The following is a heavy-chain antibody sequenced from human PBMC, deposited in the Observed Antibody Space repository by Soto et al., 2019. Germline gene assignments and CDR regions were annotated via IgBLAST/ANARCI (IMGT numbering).Heavy chain of an antibody. Sequence: QVQLVQSGAEVKKPGSSVKVPCKASGGTFSNTAFIWVRQAPGQGLEWMGGIIPIFGAPNYAQKFQGRFMISADDSASKGYMELNTRTSEDTAVYYCATPAEPLDTAMLKGLAHWGQGTLVTVSS. CDR3: ATPAEPLDTAMLKGLAH. CDR1: GGTFSNTA. V-gene: IGHV1-69*01. J-gene: IGHJ4*02. CDR2: IIPIFGAP. D-gene: IGHD5-18*01.